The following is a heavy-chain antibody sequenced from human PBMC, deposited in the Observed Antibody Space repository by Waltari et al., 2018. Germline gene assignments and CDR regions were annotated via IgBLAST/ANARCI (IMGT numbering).Heavy chain of an antibody. CDR2: IYYSGST. J-gene: IGHJ6*02. CDR1: GGSISSHY. V-gene: IGHV4-59*11. D-gene: IGHD5-12*01. Sequence: QVQLQESGPGLVKPSETLSLTCTVSGGSISSHYWIWVRQPPGQGLEWIGYIYYSGSTNYNPSLKSRVTISVDTSKNQFSLKLSSVTAADTAVYYCARDPVYSGYDLHYYYYGMDVWGQGTTVTVSS. CDR3: ARDPVYSGYDLHYYYYGMDV.